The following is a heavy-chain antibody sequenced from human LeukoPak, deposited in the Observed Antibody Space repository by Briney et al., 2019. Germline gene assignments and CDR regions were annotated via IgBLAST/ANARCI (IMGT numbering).Heavy chain of an antibody. Sequence: GASVKVSCKASGYTFTSYDINWVRQATGQGLEWMGWVNPNSGHTGYAQKFQGRVTMTRNTSISTAYMELSSLRSEDTAVYYCARGAPGSYCSGGSCPYFDYWGRGTLVSVSS. J-gene: IGHJ4*02. CDR3: ARGAPGSYCSGGSCPYFDY. V-gene: IGHV1-8*01. CDR2: VNPNSGHT. CDR1: GYTFTSYD. D-gene: IGHD2-15*01.